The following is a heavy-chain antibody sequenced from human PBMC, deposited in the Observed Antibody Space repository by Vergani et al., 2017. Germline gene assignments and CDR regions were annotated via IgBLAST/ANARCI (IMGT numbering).Heavy chain of an antibody. Sequence: EVQLVQSGAEVKKPGATMKISCKVSGYTFTDHYMHWVKQAPGKGLEWMGLVDPEDGETIYAEKFKGRVNIAADTSTDTAHLELSSLRSADTAVYYCATPQTVTTGGMEVWGQGTTVIVSS. CDR1: GYTFTDHY. CDR2: VDPEDGET. D-gene: IGHD4-17*01. J-gene: IGHJ6*02. CDR3: ATPQTVTTGGMEV. V-gene: IGHV1-69-2*01.